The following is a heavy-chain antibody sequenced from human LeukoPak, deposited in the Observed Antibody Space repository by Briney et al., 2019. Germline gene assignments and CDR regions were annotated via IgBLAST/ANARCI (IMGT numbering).Heavy chain of an antibody. V-gene: IGHV1-8*01. CDR1: GYTFTSYD. CDR2: MNPNSGNT. CDR3: ARVQENDYGDYDPYGMDV. Sequence: ASVKVSCKASGYTFTSYDINWVRQATGQGVEWMGWMNPNSGNTGYAQKFQGRVTMTRNTSISTAYMELSSLRSEDTAVYYCARVQENDYGDYDPYGMDVWGQGTTVTVSS. D-gene: IGHD4-17*01. J-gene: IGHJ6*02.